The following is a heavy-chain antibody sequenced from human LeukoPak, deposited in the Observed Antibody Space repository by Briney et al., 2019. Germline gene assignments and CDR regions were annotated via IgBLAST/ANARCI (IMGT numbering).Heavy chain of an antibody. V-gene: IGHV1-69*13. CDR1: GGTFSSYA. J-gene: IGHJ5*02. Sequence: ASVKVSCKASGGTFSSYAISWVRQAPGQGLEWMGGIIPIFGTTNYAQKFQGRVTITADASTSTAYMELSSLRSEDTAVYYCARDLGGCWFDPWGQGTLVTVSS. CDR2: IIPIFGTT. CDR3: ARDLGGCWFDP.